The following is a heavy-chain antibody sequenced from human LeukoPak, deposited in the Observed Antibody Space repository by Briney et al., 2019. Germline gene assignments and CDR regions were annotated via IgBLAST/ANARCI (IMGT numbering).Heavy chain of an antibody. Sequence: GASVKVSCKASGYTFTSYGISWVRQAPGQGLEWMGWISAYNGNTNYAQKFQGRVTMTTDTSTNTAYMEQRSLRSDDTAVYYCARATRPVWGAAAGTNYYYYMDVWGKGTTVTISS. D-gene: IGHD6-13*01. V-gene: IGHV1-18*01. CDR1: GYTFTSYG. CDR2: ISAYNGNT. CDR3: ARATRPVWGAAAGTNYYYYMDV. J-gene: IGHJ6*03.